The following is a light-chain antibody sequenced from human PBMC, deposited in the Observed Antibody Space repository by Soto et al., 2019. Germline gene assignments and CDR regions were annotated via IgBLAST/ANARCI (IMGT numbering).Light chain of an antibody. CDR1: SSKLGAGHH. V-gene: IGLV1-40*01. CDR3: QSYDTSLRALI. J-gene: IGLJ2*01. CDR2: GNN. Sequence: QSVLTQPPSVSGAPGQRVTISCTGSSSKLGAGHHVHWYQQFPGTAPKLLIYGNNNRVSGVPDRFSGSRSDTSASLAIIGLQAEDEADYYCQSYDTSLRALIFGGATKLTVL.